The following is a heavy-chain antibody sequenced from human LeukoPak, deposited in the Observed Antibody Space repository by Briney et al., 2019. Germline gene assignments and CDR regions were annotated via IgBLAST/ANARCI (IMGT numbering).Heavy chain of an antibody. CDR1: GGSISSYY. V-gene: IGHV4-59*01. J-gene: IGHJ4*02. D-gene: IGHD6-6*01. CDR2: IYYSGST. Sequence: PSETLSLTCTVSGGSISSYYWSWIRQPPGKGLEWIGYIYYSGSTNYNPSLKSRVTISVDTSKNQFSLKLSSVTAADTAVYYCAREVASSSSSYFDYWGQGTLVTVSS. CDR3: AREVASSSSSYFDY.